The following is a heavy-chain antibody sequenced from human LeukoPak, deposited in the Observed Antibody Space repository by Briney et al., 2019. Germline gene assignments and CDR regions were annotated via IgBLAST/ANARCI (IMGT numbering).Heavy chain of an antibody. CDR2: SSGPNT. D-gene: IGHD4-17*01. Sequence: GGSLRLSCVASGFTISSDAMTWVRQAPGKGLEWVSASSGPNTVYADSMRGRFTISRDNSKNTLYLQMNSLTAEDTAVYYCANSYGDYPKRIDYWGQGTLVTVSS. V-gene: IGHV3-23*01. CDR1: GFTISSDA. J-gene: IGHJ4*02. CDR3: ANSYGDYPKRIDY.